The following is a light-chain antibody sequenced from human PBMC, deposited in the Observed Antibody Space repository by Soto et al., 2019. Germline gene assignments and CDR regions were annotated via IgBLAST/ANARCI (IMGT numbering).Light chain of an antibody. V-gene: IGKV1-39*01. CDR1: QSICSH. CDR2: AAS. Sequence: QMTQSPSSLFASVGDRVTITCRASQSICSHLNWYQQKVGQTPRLLIYAASTLQSEVPPRFSGSGSGTEFTLTISGLQREDFATYYCQQSHSAPLTFGGGTKIQI. CDR3: QQSHSAPLT. J-gene: IGKJ4*01.